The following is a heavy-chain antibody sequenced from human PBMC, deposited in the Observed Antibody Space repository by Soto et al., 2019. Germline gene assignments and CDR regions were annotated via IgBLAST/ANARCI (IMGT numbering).Heavy chain of an antibody. CDR1: GFTFSSYA. D-gene: IGHD2-15*01. J-gene: IGHJ5*02. Sequence: PGGSLRLSCAASGFTFSSYAMHWVRQAPGKGLEWVAVISYDGSNKYYADSVKGRFTISRDNSKNTLYLQMNSLRAEDTAVYYCARPWSPWGQGTLVTVSS. CDR2: ISYDGSNK. CDR3: ARPWSP. V-gene: IGHV3-30-3*01.